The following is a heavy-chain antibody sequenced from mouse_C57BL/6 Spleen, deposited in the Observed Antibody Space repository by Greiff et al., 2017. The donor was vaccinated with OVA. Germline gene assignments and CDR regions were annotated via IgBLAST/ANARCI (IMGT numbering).Heavy chain of an antibody. Sequence: VQLQQSGAELARPGASVKLSCKASGYTFTSYGISWVKQRTGPGLEWIGEIYPRSGNTYYNEKFKGKATLTADKSSSTAYMELRSLTSEDSAVSSCAARLYDCDDANYFDDWGQGTTLTVSS. V-gene: IGHV1-81*01. D-gene: IGHD2-4*01. CDR3: AARLYDCDDANYFDD. CDR2: IYPRSGNT. J-gene: IGHJ2*01. CDR1: GYTFTSYG.